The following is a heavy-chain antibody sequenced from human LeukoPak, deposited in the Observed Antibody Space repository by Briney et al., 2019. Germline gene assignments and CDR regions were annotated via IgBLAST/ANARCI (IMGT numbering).Heavy chain of an antibody. CDR1: GYSISSGYY. CDR2: IYHSGST. J-gene: IGHJ3*02. D-gene: IGHD3-10*01. Sequence: SETLSLTCTVSGYSISSGYYWGWIRQPPGKGLEWIGSIYHSGSTYYNPSLKSRVTISVDTSKNQFSLKLSSVTAADTAVYYCAYTDMVRGAPPAFDIWGQGTMVTVSS. CDR3: AYTDMVRGAPPAFDI. V-gene: IGHV4-38-2*02.